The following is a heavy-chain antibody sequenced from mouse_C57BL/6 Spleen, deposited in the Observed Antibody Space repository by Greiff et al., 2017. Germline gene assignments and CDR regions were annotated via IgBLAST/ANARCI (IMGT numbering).Heavy chain of an antibody. Sequence: QVQLKESGAELVKPGASVKISCKASGYAFSSYWMNWVKQRPGKGLEWIGQIYPGDGDTNYNGKFKGKATLTADKSSSTAYMQLSSLTSEDSAVYFCARGRDNLGAMDYWGQGTSVTVSS. D-gene: IGHD3-1*01. V-gene: IGHV1-80*01. CDR1: GYAFSSYW. J-gene: IGHJ4*01. CDR2: IYPGDGDT. CDR3: ARGRDNLGAMDY.